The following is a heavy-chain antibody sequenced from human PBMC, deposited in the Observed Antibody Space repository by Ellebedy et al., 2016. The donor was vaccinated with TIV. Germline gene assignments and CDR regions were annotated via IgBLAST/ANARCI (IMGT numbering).Heavy chain of an antibody. Sequence: GESLKISCKGSGYSFTSYWIGWVRQMPGKGLEWMALIYPGDSHTEYSPSFQGQVTISADKSIRTAYLQWSSLKASDTAMYYCARYEGTAGGIDYWGQGTLVTVSS. J-gene: IGHJ4*02. CDR2: IYPGDSHT. CDR3: ARYEGTAGGIDY. V-gene: IGHV5-51*01. CDR1: GYSFTSYW. D-gene: IGHD6-13*01.